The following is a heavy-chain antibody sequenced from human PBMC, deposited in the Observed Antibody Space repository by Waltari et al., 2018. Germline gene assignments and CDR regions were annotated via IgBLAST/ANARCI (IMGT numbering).Heavy chain of an antibody. V-gene: IGHV3-23*01. D-gene: IGHD2-8*01. CDR3: AKEETIVLMVYALDY. Sequence: EVQLLESGGGLVQPGGSLRLSCAASGFTFSSYAMSWVRQAPGKGLWGVSASSGSGGSTYYADSVKVRFTISRDNSKNTLYLQMNSLRAEDTAVYYCAKEETIVLMVYALDYWGQGTLVTVSS. CDR1: GFTFSSYA. CDR2: SSGSGGST. J-gene: IGHJ4*02.